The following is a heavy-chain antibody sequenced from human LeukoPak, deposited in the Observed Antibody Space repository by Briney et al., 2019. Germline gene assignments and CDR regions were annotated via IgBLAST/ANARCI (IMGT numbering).Heavy chain of an antibody. CDR3: ARAYGNTMNYYYYYMDV. CDR1: GYTFTGYY. CDR2: INPNSGGT. J-gene: IGHJ6*03. D-gene: IGHD3-22*01. Sequence: ASEKVSCKASGYTFTGYYMHWVRQAPGQGLEWMGWINPNSGGTNYAQKFQGRVTMTRDTFISTAYMELSRLRSDDTAVYYCARAYGNTMNYYYYYMDVWGKGTTVTVSS. V-gene: IGHV1-2*02.